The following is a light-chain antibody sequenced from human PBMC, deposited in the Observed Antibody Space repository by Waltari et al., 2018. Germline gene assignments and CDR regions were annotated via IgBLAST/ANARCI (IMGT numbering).Light chain of an antibody. CDR2: DAS. V-gene: IGKV3-11*01. J-gene: IGKJ2*01. CDR1: QSISSY. CDR3: QQRSSWPYT. Sequence: EIVLTQSPATLSLSPGDTATLSCRASQSISSYLAWYQRKPGQAPRLLIYDASNRATGIPARFSASGSGTDFTLTLSSLEPEDFAVYYCQQRSSWPYTFGQGTKLEIK.